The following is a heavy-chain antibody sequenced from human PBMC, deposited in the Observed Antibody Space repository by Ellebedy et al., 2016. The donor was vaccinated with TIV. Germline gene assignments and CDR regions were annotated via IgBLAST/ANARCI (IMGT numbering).Heavy chain of an antibody. D-gene: IGHD5-24*01. Sequence: SVKVSCXASGGTFSSNALSWVRQAPGEGLEWMGGIIPILGTPNYAQKFQGRVTITADESTSTVYMELSSLRSEDTAVYYCAREGRDGYNSEFDFWGQGTLVTVSS. J-gene: IGHJ4*02. V-gene: IGHV1-69*13. CDR2: IIPILGTP. CDR1: GGTFSSNA. CDR3: AREGRDGYNSEFDF.